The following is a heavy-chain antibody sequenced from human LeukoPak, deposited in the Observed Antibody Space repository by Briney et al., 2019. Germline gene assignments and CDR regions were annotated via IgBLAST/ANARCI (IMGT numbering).Heavy chain of an antibody. V-gene: IGHV3-23*01. CDR3: AKDSSSWQIYYYYYMDV. D-gene: IGHD6-13*01. CDR1: GFTFSTFA. J-gene: IGHJ6*03. CDR2: IFPSGGEI. Sequence: GGSLRLSCAASGFTFSTFAMIWVRQPPGKGLEWVSSIFPSGGEIHYADSVKGRFTISRDNSKNTLYLQMNSLRAEDTAVYYCAKDSSSWQIYYYYYMDVWGKGTTVTVSS.